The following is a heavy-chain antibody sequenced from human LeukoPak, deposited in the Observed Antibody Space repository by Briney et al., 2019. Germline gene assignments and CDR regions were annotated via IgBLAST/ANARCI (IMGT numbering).Heavy chain of an antibody. Sequence: SGGSLRLSCAASGFTFSSYAMHWVRQAPGKGLEWVAVISYDGSNKYYADSVKGRFTISRDNSKNTLYLRMNSLRAEDTAVYYCARASRGYYDRNDAFDIWGQGTMVTVSS. D-gene: IGHD3-10*02. CDR1: GFTFSSYA. V-gene: IGHV3-30-3*01. J-gene: IGHJ3*02. CDR3: ARASRGYYDRNDAFDI. CDR2: ISYDGSNK.